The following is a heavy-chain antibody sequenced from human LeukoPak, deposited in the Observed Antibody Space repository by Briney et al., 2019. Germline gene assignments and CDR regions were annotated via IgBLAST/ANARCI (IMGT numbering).Heavy chain of an antibody. Sequence: GGSLRLSCAASGFTFSYYSMNWVRQAPGKGLEWISYSNTDGTISYADSVKGRFTISRDNSKNTLYLQMNSLSAEDTAVYYCVRDWRELHLPKYTDYWGQGTLVTVSS. J-gene: IGHJ4*02. D-gene: IGHD1-26*01. CDR2: SNTDGTI. CDR1: GFTFSYYS. CDR3: VRDWRELHLPKYTDY. V-gene: IGHV3-48*01.